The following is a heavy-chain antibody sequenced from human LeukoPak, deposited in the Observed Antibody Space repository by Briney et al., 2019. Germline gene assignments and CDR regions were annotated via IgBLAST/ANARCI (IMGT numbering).Heavy chain of an antibody. CDR2: IYTSGST. V-gene: IGHV4-4*07. Sequence: SETLSLTCTVSGGSISSYYWSWIRQPAGKGLEWIGRIYTSGSTNYNPSLKSRVTISVDTSKNQFSLRLSSVTAADTAVYYCARGRDSRGYQFMGFDSWGQGTLVTVSS. CDR3: ARGRDSRGYQFMGFDS. D-gene: IGHD3-22*01. J-gene: IGHJ4*02. CDR1: GGSISSYY.